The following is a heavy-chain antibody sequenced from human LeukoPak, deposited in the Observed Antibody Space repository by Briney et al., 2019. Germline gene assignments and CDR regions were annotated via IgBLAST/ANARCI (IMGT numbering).Heavy chain of an antibody. J-gene: IGHJ6*02. CDR1: GFTFSSYG. CDR2: ISGSGGST. CDR3: AKSPVQQLVRRGYYYYYGMDV. Sequence: GGSLRLSCTVSGFTFSSYGMHWVRQAPGKGLEWVSAISGSGGSTYYADSVKGRFTISRDNSKNSLYLQMNSLRAEDTAVYYCAKSPVQQLVRRGYYYYYGMDVWGQGTTVTVSS. D-gene: IGHD6-13*01. V-gene: IGHV3-23*01.